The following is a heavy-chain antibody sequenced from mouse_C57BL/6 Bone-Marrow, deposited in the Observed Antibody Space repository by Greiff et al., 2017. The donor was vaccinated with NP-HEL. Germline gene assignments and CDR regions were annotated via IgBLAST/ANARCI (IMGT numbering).Heavy chain of an antibody. Sequence: VQLQQSVAELVRPGASVKLSCTASGFNIKNTYMHWVKRRPEQGLEWIGRIDPATGNTKYAPKFKGKATITADTSSNTAYLQLSSRTSEDTSIYYGAAWRLQRDFDYWGQGTTLTVSS. CDR2: IDPATGNT. CDR3: AAWRLQRDFDY. J-gene: IGHJ2*01. D-gene: IGHD1-1*01. V-gene: IGHV14-3*01. CDR1: GFNIKNTY.